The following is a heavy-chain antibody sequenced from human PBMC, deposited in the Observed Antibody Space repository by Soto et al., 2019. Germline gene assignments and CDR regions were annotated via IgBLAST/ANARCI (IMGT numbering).Heavy chain of an antibody. CDR3: AADKRVNSSSFYYYYYMDV. Sequence: SVKVSCKASGFTFTSSAVQWVRQARGQRLEWIGWIVVGSGNTNYAQKFQERVTITRDMSTSTAYMELSSLRSEDTAVYYCAADKRVNSSSFYYYYYMDVWGKGTTVTAP. D-gene: IGHD6-6*01. J-gene: IGHJ6*03. CDR1: GFTFTSSA. CDR2: IVVGSGNT. V-gene: IGHV1-58*01.